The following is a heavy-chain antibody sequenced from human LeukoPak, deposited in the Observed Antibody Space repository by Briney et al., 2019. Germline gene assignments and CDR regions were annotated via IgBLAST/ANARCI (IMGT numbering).Heavy chain of an antibody. CDR3: ARETAAGTVSLNAFDI. V-gene: IGHV4-34*01. CDR1: GGSFSGYY. J-gene: IGHJ3*02. D-gene: IGHD6-13*01. Sequence: PSETLSLTCAVYGGSFSGYYWSWIRQPPGKGLEWIGEINHSGSTNYNPSLKSRVTISVDTSKNQFSLKLSSVTAADTPVYYCARETAAGTVSLNAFDIWGQGTMVTVSS. CDR2: INHSGST.